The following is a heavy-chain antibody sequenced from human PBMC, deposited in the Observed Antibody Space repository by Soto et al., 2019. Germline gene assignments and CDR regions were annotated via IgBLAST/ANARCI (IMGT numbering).Heavy chain of an antibody. CDR3: DCDPYYSGSFCYYIDV. CDR1: GYTFTSYA. D-gene: IGHD6-6*01. J-gene: IGHJ6*03. CDR2: INAGNGNT. Sequence: ASVKVSCKASGYTFTSYAMHWVRQAPGQRLEWMGWINAGNGNTKSSQKFQGRVSVSRDTSGSIAYLELRRLTSEDTAVYYCDCDPYYSGSFCYYIDVWGKGTTVTVSS. V-gene: IGHV1-3*01.